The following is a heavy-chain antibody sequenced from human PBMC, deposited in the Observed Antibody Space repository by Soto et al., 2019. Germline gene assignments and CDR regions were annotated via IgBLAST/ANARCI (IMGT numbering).Heavy chain of an antibody. CDR3: ARDLAGDVHGAY. Sequence: QVQLVESGVGVVQPGRSLRLSCAASGFTFSSYAMHWVRQAPGKGLEWVAVISYDGSNKYYADSVKGRFTISRDNSKNTLYLQMNSLRAEDTAVYYCARDLAGDVHGAYWGQGTLVTVSS. J-gene: IGHJ4*02. V-gene: IGHV3-30-3*01. CDR1: GFTFSSYA. D-gene: IGHD3-16*01. CDR2: ISYDGSNK.